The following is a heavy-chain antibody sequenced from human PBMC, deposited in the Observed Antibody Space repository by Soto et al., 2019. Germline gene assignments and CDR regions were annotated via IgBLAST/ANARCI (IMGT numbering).Heavy chain of an antibody. CDR2: IKQDGSEK. J-gene: IGHJ4*02. V-gene: IGHV3-7*01. CDR1: GFTFSSYW. Sequence: PGGSLRLSCAASGFTFSSYWMSWVRQAPGKGLEWVANIKQDGSEKYYVDSVKGRFTISRDNAKNSLYLQMNSLRAEDTAVYYCARDTSRRYYDFWSGYLPGYWGQGTLVTVSS. CDR3: ARDTSRRYYDFWSGYLPGY. D-gene: IGHD3-3*01.